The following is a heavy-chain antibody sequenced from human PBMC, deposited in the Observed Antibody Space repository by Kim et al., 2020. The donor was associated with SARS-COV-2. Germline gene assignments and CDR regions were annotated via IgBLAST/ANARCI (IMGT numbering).Heavy chain of an antibody. D-gene: IGHD4-17*01. Sequence: SVKVSCKASGGTFSSYAISWVRQAPGQGLEWMGGIIPIFGTANYAQKFQGRVTITADESTSTAYMELSSLRSEDTAVYYCARLLGDYGGNSGADYWGQGTLVTVSS. CDR1: GGTFSSYA. CDR2: IIPIFGTA. J-gene: IGHJ4*02. V-gene: IGHV1-69*13. CDR3: ARLLGDYGGNSGADY.